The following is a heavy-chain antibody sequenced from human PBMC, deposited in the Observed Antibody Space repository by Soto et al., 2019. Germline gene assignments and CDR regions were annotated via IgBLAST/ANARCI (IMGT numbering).Heavy chain of an antibody. D-gene: IGHD7-27*01. Sequence: SLRLSCAASGFTFDDYAMHWVRQAPGKGLEWVSGISWNSGSIGYADSVKGRFTISRDNAKNSLYLQMSSLRAEDTALYYCAKGPGVNPWGQGTLVTVSS. J-gene: IGHJ5*02. V-gene: IGHV3-9*01. CDR1: GFTFDDYA. CDR3: AKGPGVNP. CDR2: ISWNSGSI.